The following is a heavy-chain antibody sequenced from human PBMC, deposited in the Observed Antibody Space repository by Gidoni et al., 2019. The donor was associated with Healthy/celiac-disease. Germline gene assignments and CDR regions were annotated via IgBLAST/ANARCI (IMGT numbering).Heavy chain of an antibody. D-gene: IGHD6-6*01. CDR1: GGSFSGYY. V-gene: IGHV4-34*01. CDR2: INHSGST. J-gene: IGHJ4*02. CDR3: ARGGPIIAARPRSLDY. Sequence: QVQLQQWGAGLLKPSETLSLTCAVYGGSFSGYYWSWIRQPPGKGLEWIGEINHSGSTNYNPSLKSRVTISVDTSKNQFSLKLSSVTAADTAVYYCARGGPIIAARPRSLDYWGQGTLVTVSS.